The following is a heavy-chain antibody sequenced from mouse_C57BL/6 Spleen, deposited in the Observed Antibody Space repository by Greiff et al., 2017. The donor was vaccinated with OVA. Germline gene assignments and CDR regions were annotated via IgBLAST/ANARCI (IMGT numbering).Heavy chain of an antibody. Sequence: EVKLMESGPELVKPGASVKISCKASGYSFTGYYMNWVKQSPEKSLEWIGEINPSTGGTTYNQKFKAKATLTVDKSSSTAYMQLKSLTSEDSAVYYCARPLYYDSSYGEFAYWGKRTLVTVSA. J-gene: IGHJ3*01. V-gene: IGHV1-42*01. CDR2: INPSTGGT. CDR1: GYSFTGYY. D-gene: IGHD1-1*01. CDR3: ARPLYYDSSYGEFAY.